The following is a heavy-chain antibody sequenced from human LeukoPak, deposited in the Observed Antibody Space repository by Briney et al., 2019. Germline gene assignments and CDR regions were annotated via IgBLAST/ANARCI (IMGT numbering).Heavy chain of an antibody. J-gene: IGHJ3*02. CDR1: GFTFSSYS. D-gene: IGHD6-13*01. V-gene: IGHV3-21*01. Sequence: SGGSLRLSCAASGFTFSSYSMNWVRQAPGKGLEWVSSISSSSSYIYYADSVKGRFTISRDNAKNSLYLQMNSLRAEDTAVYYCARDKSGIAAALGAFDIWGQGTMVTVSS. CDR2: ISSSSSYI. CDR3: ARDKSGIAAALGAFDI.